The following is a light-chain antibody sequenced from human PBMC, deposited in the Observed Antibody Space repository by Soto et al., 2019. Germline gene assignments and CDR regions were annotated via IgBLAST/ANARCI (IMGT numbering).Light chain of an antibody. CDR1: SSNIGSSS. J-gene: IGLJ1*01. CDR2: TNN. V-gene: IGLV1-44*01. Sequence: QSVLTQSPSASGTPGQRVTISCSGSSSNIGSSSVSWYQQLPGTAPKLLIYTNNERPSGVPDRFSGSKSGTSASLAISGLQSEDEADYFCAAWDASLNGSYVFGTGTKVTVL. CDR3: AAWDASLNGSYV.